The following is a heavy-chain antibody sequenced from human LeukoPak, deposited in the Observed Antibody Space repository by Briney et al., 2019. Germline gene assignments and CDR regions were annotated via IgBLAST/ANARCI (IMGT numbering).Heavy chain of an antibody. CDR2: IYSGGST. D-gene: IGHD3-22*01. CDR3: ARFVWSTGYYHEY. V-gene: IGHV3-66*01. CDR1: GFTVSSNY. J-gene: IGHJ4*02. Sequence: GGSLRLSCAASGFTVSSNYMSWVRQAPGKGLDWVSVIYSGGSTYYADSVKGRFTISRDNSKNTLYLQMDSLRAEDTAVYYCARFVWSTGYYHEYWGQGTLVIVSS.